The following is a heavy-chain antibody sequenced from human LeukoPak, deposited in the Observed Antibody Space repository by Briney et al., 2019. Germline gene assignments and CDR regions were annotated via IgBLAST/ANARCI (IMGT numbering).Heavy chain of an antibody. V-gene: IGHV3-66*01. CDR3: ARVYGSGTDAFDI. J-gene: IGHJ3*02. D-gene: IGHD3-10*01. Sequence: GGSLRLSCAASGFTVSSNYMSWVRQAPGKGLEWVSVIYSGGSTYYADSVKGRFTISRDNSKNTLYLQMNSLRAEDTAVYYCARVYGSGTDAFDIWGQGTMVTVSS. CDR2: IYSGGST. CDR1: GFTVSSNY.